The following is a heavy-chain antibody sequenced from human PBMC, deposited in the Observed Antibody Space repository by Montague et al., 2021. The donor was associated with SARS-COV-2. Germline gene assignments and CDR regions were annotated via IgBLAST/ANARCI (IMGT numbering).Heavy chain of an antibody. J-gene: IGHJ6*02. V-gene: IGHV4-59*08. Sequence: SETLSLTCTVSSGSISNYYWSWIRQPPGKGLEWMGLISHTEGTNYNPSRESRVSISIDASKSQFSLRVRSVTAADTAVYYCARYVQFAYGLDVWGPGTTVTISS. D-gene: IGHD3-16*01. CDR1: SGSISNYY. CDR2: ISHTEGT. CDR3: ARYVQFAYGLDV.